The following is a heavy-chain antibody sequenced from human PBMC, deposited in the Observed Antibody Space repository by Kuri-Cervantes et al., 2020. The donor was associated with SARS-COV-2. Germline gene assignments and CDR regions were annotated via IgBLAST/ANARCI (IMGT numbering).Heavy chain of an antibody. Sequence: GGTLRLSCAASGFTFDDYAMNWVRQAPGKGLEWVSGISGSGGSTYYADPVKGRFTISRDNSKNTLYLHMNSLTAEDTAVYYCAIMGKGIAARLTDNWFDPWGQGTLVTVSS. D-gene: IGHD6-6*01. CDR1: GFTFDDYA. CDR3: AIMGKGIAARLTDNWFDP. CDR2: ISGSGGST. J-gene: IGHJ5*02. V-gene: IGHV3-23*01.